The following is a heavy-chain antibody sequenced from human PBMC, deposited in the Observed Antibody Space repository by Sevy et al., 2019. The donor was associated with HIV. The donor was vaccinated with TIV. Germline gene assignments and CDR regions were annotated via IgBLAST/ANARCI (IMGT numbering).Heavy chain of an antibody. CDR1: GYTFTGYY. CDR3: ARVPYYDSIY. V-gene: IGHV1-2*02. D-gene: IGHD3-22*01. J-gene: IGHJ4*02. CDR2: INPNSGGT. Sequence: ASVKVSCKASGYTFTGYYMHWVRQAPGQGLEWMGWINPNSGGTNYAQKFQGRVTMTRDTSISTAYMELSRLRSDDTAVDYGARVPYYDSIYWGQGTLVTVSS.